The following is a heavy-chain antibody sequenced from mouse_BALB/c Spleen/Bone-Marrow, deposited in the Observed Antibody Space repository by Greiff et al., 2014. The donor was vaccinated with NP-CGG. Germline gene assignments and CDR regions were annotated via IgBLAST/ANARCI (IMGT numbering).Heavy chain of an antibody. V-gene: IGHV5-4*02. D-gene: IGHD2-10*02. Sequence: DVHLVESGGGLVKPGGSLKLSCAASGFTFSDYYMYWVRQTPEKRLEWVATISGGGGYTYYPDSVWGRFTISRDNAKNNLYLQTSSLKSEDTAMYYCARSGERYGAMDYWGQGTSVTVFS. CDR1: GFTFSDYY. CDR3: ARSGERYGAMDY. CDR2: ISGGGGYT. J-gene: IGHJ4*01.